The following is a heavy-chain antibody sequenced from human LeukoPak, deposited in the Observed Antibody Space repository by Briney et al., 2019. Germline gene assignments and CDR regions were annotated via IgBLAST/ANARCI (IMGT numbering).Heavy chain of an antibody. CDR3: ARAGTVTIDAFDI. V-gene: IGHV3-23*01. CDR2: ISGSGGST. D-gene: IGHD4-11*01. J-gene: IGHJ3*02. CDR1: GFTFSSYA. Sequence: GGSLRLSCAASGFTFSSYAMSWVRQAPSKGLEWVSTISGSGGSTYYADSVKGRFTISRDNSKNTLYLQMNSLRAEDTAVYYCARAGTVTIDAFDIWGQGTMVTVSS.